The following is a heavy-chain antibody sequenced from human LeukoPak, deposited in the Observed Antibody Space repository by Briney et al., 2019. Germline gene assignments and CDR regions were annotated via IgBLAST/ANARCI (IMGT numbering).Heavy chain of an antibody. V-gene: IGHV4-34*01. D-gene: IGHD2-2*01. CDR2: INHSGST. Sequence: PSETLSLTCAVYGGSFCVYYWSWIRQPPGKGLEWIGEINHSGSTNYNPSLKSRVTISVDTSKNQFSLKLSSVTAADTAVYYCATAGYCSSTSCYWGYYYYYMDVWGKGTTVTVSS. J-gene: IGHJ6*03. CDR1: GGSFCVYY. CDR3: ATAGYCSSTSCYWGYYYYYMDV.